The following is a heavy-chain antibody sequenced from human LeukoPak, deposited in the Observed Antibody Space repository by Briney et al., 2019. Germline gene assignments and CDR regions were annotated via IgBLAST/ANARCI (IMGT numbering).Heavy chain of an antibody. CDR3: AKVGSSGWYVVYYFDY. CDR2: ISGSGGST. CDR1: GFTFSSYA. D-gene: IGHD6-19*01. J-gene: IGHJ4*02. Sequence: GGSLRLYCAASGFTFSSYAMSWVRQAPGKGLEWVSAISGSGGSTYYADSVKGRFTISRDNSKNTLYLQMNSLRAEDTAVYYCAKVGSSGWYVVYYFDYRGQGTLVTVSS. V-gene: IGHV3-23*01.